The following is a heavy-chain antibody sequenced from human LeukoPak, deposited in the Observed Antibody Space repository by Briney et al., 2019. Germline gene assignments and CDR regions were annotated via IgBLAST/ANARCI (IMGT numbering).Heavy chain of an antibody. CDR1: GGSISSGSYY. J-gene: IGHJ3*02. CDR2: IYTSGST. D-gene: IGHD3-22*01. V-gene: IGHV4-61*02. Sequence: PSETLSLTCTVSGGSISSGSYYWSWIRQPAGKGLEWIGRIYTSGSTNHNPSLKSRVTISVDTSKNQFSLKLSSVTAADTAVYYCARSLDYYNSSGYSGAFDIWGQGTMVTVSS. CDR3: ARSLDYYNSSGYSGAFDI.